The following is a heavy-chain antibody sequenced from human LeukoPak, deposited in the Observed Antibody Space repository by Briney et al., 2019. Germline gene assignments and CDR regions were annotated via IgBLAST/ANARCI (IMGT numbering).Heavy chain of an antibody. J-gene: IGHJ5*02. V-gene: IGHV4-4*07. CDR3: ARDHYDFWSGYKKGNWFDP. Sequence: PSETLSLTCTVSGGSISSYYWSWIRQPAGKGLEWIGRIYTSGSTNYNPSLKSRVTMSVDTSKNQFSLKLSSVTAADTAVYYCARDHYDFWSGYKKGNWFDPWGQGTLVTVSS. CDR2: IYTSGST. CDR1: GGSISSYY. D-gene: IGHD3-3*01.